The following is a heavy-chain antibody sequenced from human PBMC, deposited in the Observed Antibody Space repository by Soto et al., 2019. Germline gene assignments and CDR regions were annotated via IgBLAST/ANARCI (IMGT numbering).Heavy chain of an antibody. CDR2: ISGSDGGA. CDR3: ASGGLHGYTNGGLSYFHS. Sequence: EVHLLESGGGLVQPGGSLRLSCAASELSSSNHAMTWVRQAPGKGLEWVSGISGSDGGAYYADSVKGPFTISRDNSRSTLYLQMNSLRVEDTAVYYCASGGLHGYTNGGLSYFHSWGQGTLVTVS. V-gene: IGHV3-23*01. CDR1: ELSSSNHA. J-gene: IGHJ4*02. D-gene: IGHD5-18*01.